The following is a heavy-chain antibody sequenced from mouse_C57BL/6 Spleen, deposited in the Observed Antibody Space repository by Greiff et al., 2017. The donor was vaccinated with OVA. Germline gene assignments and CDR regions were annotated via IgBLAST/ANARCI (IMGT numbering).Heavy chain of an antibody. CDR3: ARGGYYGNYVWFAY. Sequence: QVQLQQSGPELVKPGASVKLSCKASGYTFTSYDINWVKQRPGQGLEWIGWIYPRDGSTKYNEKFKGKATLTVDTSSRTAYMELHSLTSEDAAVYFCARGGYYGNYVWFAYWGQGTLVTVSA. D-gene: IGHD2-1*01. V-gene: IGHV1-85*01. CDR1: GYTFTSYD. CDR2: IYPRDGST. J-gene: IGHJ3*01.